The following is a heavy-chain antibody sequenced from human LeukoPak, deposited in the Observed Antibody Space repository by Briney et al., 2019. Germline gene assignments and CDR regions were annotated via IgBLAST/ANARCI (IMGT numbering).Heavy chain of an antibody. J-gene: IGHJ6*02. V-gene: IGHV1-69*13. D-gene: IGHD2-2*01. CDR3: AAPPPEDIVVVPAAMYGMDV. CDR1: GGTFSSYA. CDR2: IIPIFGTA. Sequence: SVKVSCKASGGTFSSYAISWVRQAPGQGLEWVGGIIPIFGTANYAQKFQGRVTITADESTSTAYMELSSLRSEDTAVYYCAAPPPEDIVVVPAAMYGMDVWGQGTTVTVSS.